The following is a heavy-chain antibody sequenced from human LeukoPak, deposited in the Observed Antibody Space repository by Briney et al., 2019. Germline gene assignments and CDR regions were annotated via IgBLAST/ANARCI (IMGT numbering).Heavy chain of an antibody. V-gene: IGHV3-30-3*01. CDR2: ISYDGSNK. CDR3: ARVLVPAAIGMPNWFDP. Sequence: GGSLILSCAASGFTFSSYAMHWVRQAPGKGLEWVAVISYDGSNKYYADSVKGRFTISRDNSKNTLYLQMNSLRAEDTAVYYCARVLVPAAIGMPNWFDPWGQGTLVTVSS. CDR1: GFTFSSYA. J-gene: IGHJ5*02. D-gene: IGHD2-2*01.